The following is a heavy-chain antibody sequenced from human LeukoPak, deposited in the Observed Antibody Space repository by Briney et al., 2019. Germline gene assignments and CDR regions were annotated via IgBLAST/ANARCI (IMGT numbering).Heavy chain of an antibody. CDR3: ARRGSAKAFDD. CDR2: IYSGGST. Sequence: GGSLRLSCAASRLTVNSNYMSWVRQAPGKGLERVSVIYSGGSTYYADSVKGRFTISRDNSKNTLYLQMNSLRAEDTAVYYCARRGSAKAFDDWGQGTLVTVSS. J-gene: IGHJ4*02. D-gene: IGHD3-10*01. V-gene: IGHV3-66*04. CDR1: RLTVNSNY.